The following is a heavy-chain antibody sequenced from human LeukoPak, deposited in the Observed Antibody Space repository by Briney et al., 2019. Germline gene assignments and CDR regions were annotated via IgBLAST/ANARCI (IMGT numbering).Heavy chain of an antibody. D-gene: IGHD6-19*01. CDR1: RFTFSSYS. J-gene: IGHJ5*02. CDR3: ARDSGSGWYYWFDP. CDR2: ISSSSSYI. Sequence: GGSLRLSCAASRFTFSSYSMNWVRQAPGKGLEWVSSISSSSSYIYYADSVKGRFTISRDNAKNSLYLQMNSLRAEDTAVYYCARDSGSGWYYWFDPWGQGTLVTVSS. V-gene: IGHV3-21*01.